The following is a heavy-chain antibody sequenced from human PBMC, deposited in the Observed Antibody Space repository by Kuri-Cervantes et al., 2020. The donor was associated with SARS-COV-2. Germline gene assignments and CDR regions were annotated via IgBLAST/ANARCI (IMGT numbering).Heavy chain of an antibody. J-gene: IGHJ6*03. Sequence: ASVKVSCKASTYTFTTYDINWVRQATGQGLEWMGWMNPNSGNTGYAQKFKGRVTITRNTSISTAYMELSSLRSEDTAVYYCARVNTSGSYRSYYYYYYTDVWGKGTSVTVSS. CDR3: ARVNTSGSYRSYYYYYYTDV. V-gene: IGHV1-8*03. CDR1: TYTFTTYD. D-gene: IGHD1-26*01. CDR2: MNPNSGNT.